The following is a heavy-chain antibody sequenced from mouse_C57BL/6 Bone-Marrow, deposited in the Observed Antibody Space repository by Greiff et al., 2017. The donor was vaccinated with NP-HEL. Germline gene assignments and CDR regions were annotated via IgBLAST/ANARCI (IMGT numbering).Heavy chain of an antibody. CDR3: ARLMTTVVAHWYFDV. D-gene: IGHD1-1*01. CDR1: GFTFSSYG. Sequence: EVKLVESGGDLVKPGGSLKLSCAASGFTFSSYGMSWVRQTPDKRLEWVATISSGGSYTYYPDSVKGRFTISRDNAKNTLYLQMSSLKSEDTAMYYCARLMTTVVAHWYFDVWGTGTTVTVSS. CDR2: ISSGGSYT. J-gene: IGHJ1*03. V-gene: IGHV5-6*01.